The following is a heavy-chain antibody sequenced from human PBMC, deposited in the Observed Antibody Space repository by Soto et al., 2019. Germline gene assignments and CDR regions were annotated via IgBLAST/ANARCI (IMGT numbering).Heavy chain of an antibody. CDR3: TRRASSGDAFDI. Sequence: TGGSLRLSCAASGFTFSGSAIHWVRPASGKGLEWVGRIRSKANSYATAYAASVKGRFTISRDDSKNTAYLQMNSLKTEDTAVYYCTRRASSGDAFDIWGQGTMVTVSS. CDR2: IRSKANSYAT. J-gene: IGHJ3*02. CDR1: GFTFSGSA. D-gene: IGHD1-26*01. V-gene: IGHV3-73*01.